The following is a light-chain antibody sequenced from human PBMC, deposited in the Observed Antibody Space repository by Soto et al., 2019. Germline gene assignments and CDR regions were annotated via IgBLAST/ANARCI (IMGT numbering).Light chain of an antibody. CDR3: AAWDDSLNGWV. Sequence: QHVLTQPPSASGTPGQRVTISCSGSSSNIGSNTVNWYQQLPGTAPKLLIYSNNQRPSGVPDRFSGSKSGTSASLAISGLQSEDEADYYCAAWDDSLNGWVFGGGTKVTVL. J-gene: IGLJ3*02. CDR2: SNN. CDR1: SSNIGSNT. V-gene: IGLV1-44*01.